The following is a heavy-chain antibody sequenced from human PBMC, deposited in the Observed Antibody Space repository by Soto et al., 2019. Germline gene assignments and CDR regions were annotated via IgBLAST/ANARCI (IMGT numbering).Heavy chain of an antibody. CDR3: VKAQERSAQYFAVVITAFDF. Sequence: LRLSCVASGFVFCSFSMSWVRHGAGNCLDWVAFISHDGNSHHLADSVRGRFTISRDNSKNTVFLHMTSLRREDSAVYHCVKAQERSAQYFAVVITAFDFWGKGTMVT. CDR1: GFVFCSFS. J-gene: IGHJ3*01. D-gene: IGHD3-22*01. CDR2: ISHDGNSH. V-gene: IGHV3-30*18.